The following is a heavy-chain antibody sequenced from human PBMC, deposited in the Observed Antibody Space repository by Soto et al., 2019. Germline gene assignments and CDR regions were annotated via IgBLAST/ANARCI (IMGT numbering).Heavy chain of an antibody. CDR2: IYHSGST. D-gene: IGHD6-13*01. V-gene: IGHV4-4*02. CDR1: VGSISSSNW. CDR3: ARCIAAAGPIDY. Sequence: QVQLRESGPGLVKPSGTLSLTCAVSVGSISSSNWWSWVRQPPGKGLEWIGEIYHSGSTNYNPSLKGRVTITVDKSTSKFSLKLSSVTAADTAVYYCARCIAAAGPIDYWGQGTLVTVSS. J-gene: IGHJ4*02.